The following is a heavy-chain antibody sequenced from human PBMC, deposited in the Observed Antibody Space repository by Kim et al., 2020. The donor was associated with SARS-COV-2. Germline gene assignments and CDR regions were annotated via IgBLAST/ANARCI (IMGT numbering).Heavy chain of an antibody. V-gene: IGHV3-7*01. Sequence: GGSLRLSCAASGFTFSSYWMSWVRQAPGKGLEWVANIKQDGSEKYYVDSVKGRFTISRDNAKNSLYLQMNSLRAEDTAVYYCARIRRTGGWYHFGHSTYYFDYWGQGTLVTVSS. CDR2: IKQDGSEK. J-gene: IGHJ4*02. D-gene: IGHD6-19*01. CDR3: ARIRRTGGWYHFGHSTYYFDY. CDR1: GFTFSSYW.